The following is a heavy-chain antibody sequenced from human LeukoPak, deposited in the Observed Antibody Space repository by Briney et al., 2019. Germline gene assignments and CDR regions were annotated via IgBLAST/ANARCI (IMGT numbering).Heavy chain of an antibody. CDR2: ISAYNGNT. CDR1: GYTFTSYG. Sequence: APVKVSCKASGYTFTSYGISWVRQAPGQGLEWMGWISAYNGNTNYAQKLQGRVTMTTDTSTSTAYMELRSLRSDDTAVYYCARELRFLEWPKATDDYWGQGTLVTVSS. V-gene: IGHV1-18*01. D-gene: IGHD3-3*01. CDR3: ARELRFLEWPKATDDY. J-gene: IGHJ4*02.